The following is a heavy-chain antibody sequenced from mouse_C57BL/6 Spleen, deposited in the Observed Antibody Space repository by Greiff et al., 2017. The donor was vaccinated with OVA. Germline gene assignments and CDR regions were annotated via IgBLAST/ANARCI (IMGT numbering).Heavy chain of an antibody. CDR1: GYTFTSYW. Sequence: VQLQQPGAELVKPGASVKLSCKASGYTFTSYWMQWVKQRPGQGLEWIGEIDPSDSYTNYNQKFKGKATLTVDTSSSTAYMQLSSLTSEDSAVYYCARGGVYYDYDWYFDVWGTGTTVTVSS. J-gene: IGHJ1*03. D-gene: IGHD2-4*01. CDR3: ARGGVYYDYDWYFDV. V-gene: IGHV1-50*01. CDR2: IDPSDSYT.